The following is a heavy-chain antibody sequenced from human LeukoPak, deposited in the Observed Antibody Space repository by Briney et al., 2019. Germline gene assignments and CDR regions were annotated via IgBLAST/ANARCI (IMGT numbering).Heavy chain of an antibody. CDR1: GYPFTSYY. CDR2: ISAYNGDT. D-gene: IGHD2-2*02. CDR3: ARDGLSYTNPNNWFDP. Sequence: ASVKVSCKASGYPFTSYYINWVRQAPGQGLEWMGWISAYNGDTNYAQNLQGRVTMTTDTSTDTAYMELRSLRSDDPAVYYCARDGLSYTNPNNWFDPWGQGTLVTVSS. J-gene: IGHJ5*02. V-gene: IGHV1-18*01.